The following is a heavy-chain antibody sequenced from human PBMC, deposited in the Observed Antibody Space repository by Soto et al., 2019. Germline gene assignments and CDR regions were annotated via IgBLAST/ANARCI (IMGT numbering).Heavy chain of an antibody. J-gene: IGHJ4*02. CDR2: ISYDGSYQ. CDR3: AQDGRSGSVTRPDH. Sequence: QAQLVESGGGEVQPGRSLRLSCAASGFTFKSYGMHWVRQATGKGLEWVAVISYDGSYQYYSDSVKGRFTISRDNSKNTLNLQMNSLRVEDSAMYYCAQDGRSGSVTRPDHWGQGTLVTVSS. V-gene: IGHV3-30*18. CDR1: GFTFKSYG. D-gene: IGHD1-26*01.